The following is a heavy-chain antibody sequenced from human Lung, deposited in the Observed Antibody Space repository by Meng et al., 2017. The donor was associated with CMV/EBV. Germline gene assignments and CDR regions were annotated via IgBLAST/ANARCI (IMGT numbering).Heavy chain of an antibody. V-gene: IGHV1-2*02. CDR2: INPNPNFDDT. CDR1: GYTFIGYH. D-gene: IGHD2-21*01. Sequence: SVKVSXKASGYTFIGYHIHWVRQAPGQGLEWMGWINPNPNFDDTAYAQKFQGRVTITRDMSISTAYMELTRLRPDDTAVYYCARVQFLEKPNDAFNIWGQGXMVTVSS. J-gene: IGHJ3*02. CDR3: ARVQFLEKPNDAFNI.